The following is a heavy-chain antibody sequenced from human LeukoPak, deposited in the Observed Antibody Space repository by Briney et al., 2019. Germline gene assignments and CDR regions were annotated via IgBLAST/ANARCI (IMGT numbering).Heavy chain of an antibody. J-gene: IGHJ6*03. V-gene: IGHV4-38-2*01. CDR3: ARRAASSTYYYYYYMDV. D-gene: IGHD1-1*01. CDR1: GYSISSGYY. Sequence: PSETLSLTCAVSGYSISSGYYWGWIRQPPGKGLEWIGSIYHSGSTYYNPSLKSRVTISVDTSKNQFSLKLSSMTAADTAVYYCARRAASSTYYYYYYMDVWGKGTTVTVSS. CDR2: IYHSGST.